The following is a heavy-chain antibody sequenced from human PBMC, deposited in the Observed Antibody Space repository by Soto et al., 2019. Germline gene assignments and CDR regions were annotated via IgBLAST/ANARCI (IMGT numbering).Heavy chain of an antibody. CDR1: GYSFTDYH. Sequence: ASVKVSCKASGYSFTDYHIHWVRQAPGQGLEWLGRINPKSGSTSYAQKFQGRVTMTRDTSTSTVYMELSSLRSEDTAVYYCARGQASGWPGGEYFQHWGQGTLVTVSS. CDR3: ARGQASGWPGGEYFQH. CDR2: INPKSGST. J-gene: IGHJ1*01. V-gene: IGHV1-46*01. D-gene: IGHD6-19*01.